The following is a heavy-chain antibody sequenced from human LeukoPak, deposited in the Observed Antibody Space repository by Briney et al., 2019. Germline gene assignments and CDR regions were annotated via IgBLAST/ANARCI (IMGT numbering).Heavy chain of an antibody. Sequence: GGSLRLSCAASGFTFSNYNMNWVRQALGKGLEWVSSITYSSTYIYYADSVKGRFTISRDNAKNSVYLEMNSLRAEDTAVYYCARFYMVTVYAFDIWGQGTMVTVSS. D-gene: IGHD5-18*01. CDR3: ARFYMVTVYAFDI. V-gene: IGHV3-21*01. J-gene: IGHJ3*02. CDR2: ITYSSTYI. CDR1: GFTFSNYN.